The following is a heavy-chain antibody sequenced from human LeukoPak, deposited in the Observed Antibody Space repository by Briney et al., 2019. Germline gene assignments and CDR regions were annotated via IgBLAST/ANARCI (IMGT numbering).Heavy chain of an antibody. CDR2: ISNNGRDK. Sequence: PGGSLRLSCVVSGFTFSDYYMSWIRRAPGEGLEWISYISNNGRDKYYADSVKGRFTISRDDAKNSLYLQMNSLRAEDTAVYYCAELGITMIGGVWGKGTTVTISS. CDR3: AELGITMIGGV. CDR1: GFTFSDYY. V-gene: IGHV3-11*04. J-gene: IGHJ6*04. D-gene: IGHD3-10*02.